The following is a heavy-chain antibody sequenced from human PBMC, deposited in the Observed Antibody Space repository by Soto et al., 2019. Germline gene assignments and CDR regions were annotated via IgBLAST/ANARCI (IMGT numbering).Heavy chain of an antibody. V-gene: IGHV1-69*06. CDR2: IIPIFGTA. D-gene: IGHD3-22*01. Sequence: GASVKVSCKASGGTFSSYAISWVRQAPGQGLEWMGGIIPIFGTANYAQKFQGRVTITADKSTSTAYMELSSLRSEDTAVYYCARSYYYDSSGYLLVPYYFDYWGQGTLVTVPQ. J-gene: IGHJ4*02. CDR3: ARSYYYDSSGYLLVPYYFDY. CDR1: GGTFSSYA.